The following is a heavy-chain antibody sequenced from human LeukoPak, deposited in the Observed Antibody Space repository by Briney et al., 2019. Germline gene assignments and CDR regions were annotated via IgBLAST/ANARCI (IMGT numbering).Heavy chain of an antibody. V-gene: IGHV1-2*04. D-gene: IGHD1-26*01. Sequence: ASVKVSCKASGYTFTGYYMHWVRQAPGQGLEWMGWINPNSGGTNYAQKFQGWVTMTRDTSISTAYMELSRLRSDDTAVYYCARGDSGSYQVIDYWGQGTLVTVSS. CDR3: ARGDSGSYQVIDY. CDR1: GYTFTGYY. J-gene: IGHJ4*02. CDR2: INPNSGGT.